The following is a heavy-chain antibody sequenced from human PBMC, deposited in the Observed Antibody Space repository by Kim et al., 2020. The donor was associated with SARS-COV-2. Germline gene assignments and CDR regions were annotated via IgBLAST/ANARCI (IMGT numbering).Heavy chain of an antibody. V-gene: IGHV4-34*01. Sequence: SETLSLTCAVYGGSFSGYYWSWIRQPPGKGLEWIGEINHSGSTNYNPSLKSRVTISVDTSKNQFSLKLSSVTAADTAVYYCTEGWHDAFDIWGQGTMVTV. CDR2: INHSGST. J-gene: IGHJ3*02. CDR1: GGSFSGYY. CDR3: TEGWHDAFDI.